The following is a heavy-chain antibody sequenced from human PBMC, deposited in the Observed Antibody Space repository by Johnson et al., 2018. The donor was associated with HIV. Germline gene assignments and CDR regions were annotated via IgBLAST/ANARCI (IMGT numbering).Heavy chain of an antibody. CDR3: AKVGGTTIRRDAFDI. Sequence: QVQLVESGGGVVQPGRSLRLSCAASGFTFSSYAMHWVRQAPGKGLEWVAVISYDGSNKYYADSVKGRFTISRDNSKNTLYLQMNSLRAEDTAVYYCAKVGGTTIRRDAFDIWGQGTMVTVSS. CDR2: ISYDGSNK. CDR1: GFTFSSYA. D-gene: IGHD1-1*01. J-gene: IGHJ3*02. V-gene: IGHV3-30*04.